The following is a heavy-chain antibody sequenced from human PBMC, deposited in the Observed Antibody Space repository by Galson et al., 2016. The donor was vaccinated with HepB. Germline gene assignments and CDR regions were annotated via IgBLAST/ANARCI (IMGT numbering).Heavy chain of an antibody. J-gene: IGHJ4*02. CDR3: SRDLAD. V-gene: IGHV3-23*01. CDR1: GFSVSSYA. Sequence: SLRLSCAASGFSVSSYALSWVRQPPGKGLEWVSTISGSGDKTYYIDSVKGRFTISRENAKNSLYLQMTSLRVDDTAIYYCSRDLADWGQGTLVTVSS. CDR2: ISGSGDKT.